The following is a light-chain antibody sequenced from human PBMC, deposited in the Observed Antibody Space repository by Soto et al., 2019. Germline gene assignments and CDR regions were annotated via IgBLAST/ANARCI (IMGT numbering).Light chain of an antibody. CDR1: SSDVGGYNY. Sequence: QSALTQPVSVSGSPGQSITISCTGTSSDVGGYNYVSWYQQQPGKAPKLMIYEVTKRPSGVSNRFSGSKSVNTAGLTIAGLQAEDESDYYCSSYTCISNLVFGGGTEPTV. J-gene: IGLJ2*01. CDR2: EVT. CDR3: SSYTCISNLV. V-gene: IGLV2-14*01.